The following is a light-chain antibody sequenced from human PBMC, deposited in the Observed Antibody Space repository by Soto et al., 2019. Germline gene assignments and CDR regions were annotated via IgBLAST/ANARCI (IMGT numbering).Light chain of an antibody. V-gene: IGLV2-14*01. CDR3: CSYTSSYTRV. CDR2: DVT. J-gene: IGLJ1*01. CDR1: SSDVGGYNY. Sequence: QSVLTQPASVSGSPGQSITISCTGTSSDVGGYNYVSWYQQHPGKAPKLMIYDVTTRPSGVSNRFSGSKSGNTASLTISGLQTEDEADYYCCSYTSSYTRVFGTGTKVTV.